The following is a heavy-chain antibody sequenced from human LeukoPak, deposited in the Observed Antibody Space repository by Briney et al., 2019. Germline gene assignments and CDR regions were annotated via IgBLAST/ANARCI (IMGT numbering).Heavy chain of an antibody. V-gene: IGHV3-30*04. Sequence: PSGGSLRLSCAASGFTFSSYAMPWVRQAPGKGLEWVAVISYDGSNKYYADSVKGRFTISRDNSKNTLYLQMNSLRAEDTAVYYCAKVGSSGRGIDYWGQGTLVTVSS. D-gene: IGHD1-26*01. CDR2: ISYDGSNK. CDR3: AKVGSSGRGIDY. J-gene: IGHJ4*01. CDR1: GFTFSSYA.